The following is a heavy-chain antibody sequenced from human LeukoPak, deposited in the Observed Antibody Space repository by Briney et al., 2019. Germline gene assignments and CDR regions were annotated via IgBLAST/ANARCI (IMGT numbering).Heavy chain of an antibody. V-gene: IGHV4-30-4*07. J-gene: IGHJ5*02. CDR1: GGSISSGGYS. CDR2: IYYSGST. Sequence: SETLSLTCAVSGGSISSGGYSWSWIRQPPGNGLEWIGYIYYSGSTYYNPSLKSRVTISVDTSKNQFSLKLSSVTAADTAVYYCARGQQLSTNWFDPWGQGTLVTVSS. D-gene: IGHD6-13*01. CDR3: ARGQQLSTNWFDP.